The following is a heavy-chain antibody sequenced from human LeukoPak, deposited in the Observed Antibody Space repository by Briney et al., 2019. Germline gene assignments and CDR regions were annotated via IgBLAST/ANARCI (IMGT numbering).Heavy chain of an antibody. Sequence: SVKVSCKASGYTFTSYGISWVRQAPGQGLEWMGGIIPIFGTANYAQKFQGRVTITADKSTSTAYMELSSLRSEDTAVYYCATRTGLVLLDYWGQGTLVTVSS. V-gene: IGHV1-69*06. CDR2: IIPIFGTA. D-gene: IGHD4/OR15-4a*01. CDR1: GYTFTSYG. CDR3: ATRTGLVLLDY. J-gene: IGHJ4*02.